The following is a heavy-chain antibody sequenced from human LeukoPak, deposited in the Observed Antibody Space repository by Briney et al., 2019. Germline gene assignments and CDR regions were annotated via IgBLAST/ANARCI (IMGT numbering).Heavy chain of an antibody. CDR1: GFTFDDYA. Sequence: GRSLRLSCAASGFTFDDYAMHWVRQAPGKGLEWVSGISWNSGSIGYADSVKGRFTISRDNAKNSLYLQMNSLRAEDMALYYCTKGTSIAAPDHFDYWGQGTLVTVSS. CDR3: TKGTSIAAPDHFDY. D-gene: IGHD6-6*01. V-gene: IGHV3-9*03. CDR2: ISWNSGSI. J-gene: IGHJ4*02.